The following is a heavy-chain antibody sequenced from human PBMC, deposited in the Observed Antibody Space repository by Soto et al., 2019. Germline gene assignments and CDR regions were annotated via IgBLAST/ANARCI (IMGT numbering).Heavy chain of an antibody. CDR1: GGTFSSYA. D-gene: IGHD3-22*01. V-gene: IGHV1-69*13. CDR3: ARRLPNYYDSSGYPNWFDP. J-gene: IGHJ5*02. CDR2: IIPIFGTA. Sequence: SAKVSCKASGGTFSSYAISWVRQAPGQGLEWMGGIIPIFGTANYAQKFQGRVTITADESTSTAYMELSSLRSEDTAVYYCARRLPNYYDSSGYPNWFDPWGQGTLVTVSS.